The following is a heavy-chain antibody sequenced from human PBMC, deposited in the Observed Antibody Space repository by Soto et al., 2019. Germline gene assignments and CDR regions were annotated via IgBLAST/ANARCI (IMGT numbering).Heavy chain of an antibody. Sequence: GGSLRLSCAASGFTFNMYAMNWVRQVPGKGLEWVASISSASSETWYADSVKGRFIISRDNAQNSLFLQMNTLRPEDSAIYYCARVAYWGPGTQVTVSS. V-gene: IGHV3-21*01. CDR2: ISSASSET. CDR3: ARVAY. J-gene: IGHJ4*02. CDR1: GFTFNMYA.